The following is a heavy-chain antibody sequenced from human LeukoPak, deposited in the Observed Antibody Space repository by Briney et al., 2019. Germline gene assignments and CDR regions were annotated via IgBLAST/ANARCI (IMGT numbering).Heavy chain of an antibody. CDR1: GFTFSSYG. Sequence: GGSLRLSCAASGFTFSSYGMHWVRQAPGKGLEWVAFIGYDGSNKYYADSVKGRFTISRDNAKNSLYLQMNSLRADDTAVYYCARDGVKYSSSLEVGWFDPWGQGTLVTVSS. D-gene: IGHD6-6*01. CDR3: ARDGVKYSSSLEVGWFDP. J-gene: IGHJ5*02. V-gene: IGHV3-30*02. CDR2: IGYDGSNK.